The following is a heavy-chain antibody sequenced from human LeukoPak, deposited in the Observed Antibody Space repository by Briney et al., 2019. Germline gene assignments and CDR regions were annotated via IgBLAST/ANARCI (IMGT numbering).Heavy chain of an antibody. Sequence: PGGSLRLSCAASGFTFSSHGMHWVRQAPGKGLEWVAVILSDGSKEFYTDSVKGRFTISRDNSKNTLYLQMNSLRAEDTGVYYCAKDQLYYGSGIDYWGQGTLVTVSS. V-gene: IGHV3-30*02. CDR2: ILSDGSKE. J-gene: IGHJ4*02. CDR3: AKDQLYYGSGIDY. CDR1: GFTFSSHG. D-gene: IGHD3-10*01.